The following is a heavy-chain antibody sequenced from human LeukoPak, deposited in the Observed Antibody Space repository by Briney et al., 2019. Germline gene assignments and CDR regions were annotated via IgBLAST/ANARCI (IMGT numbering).Heavy chain of an antibody. CDR3: ARRECSGGSCYFDY. J-gene: IGHJ4*02. CDR2: INHSGGT. V-gene: IGHV4-34*01. CDR1: GGSFSGYY. Sequence: PSETLSLTCAVYGGSFSGYYWSWIRQPPGKGLEWIGEINHSGGTNYNPSLKSRVTISVDTSKNQFSLKLSSVAAADTAVYYCARRECSGGSCYFDYWGQGTLVTVSS. D-gene: IGHD2-15*01.